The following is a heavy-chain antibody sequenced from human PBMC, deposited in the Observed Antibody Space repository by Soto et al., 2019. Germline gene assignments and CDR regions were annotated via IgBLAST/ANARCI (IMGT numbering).Heavy chain of an antibody. V-gene: IGHV1-69*13. J-gene: IGHJ4*02. CDR3: ARDSVATTAPGY. Sequence: GASVKVSCKASGGTFSSYAISWVRQAPGQGLEWMGGIIPIFGTANYAQKFQGRVTITADESTSTAYMELSSLRSEDTAVYYCARDSVATTAPGYWGQGTLVTVSS. CDR2: IIPIFGTA. CDR1: GGTFSSYA. D-gene: IGHD5-12*01.